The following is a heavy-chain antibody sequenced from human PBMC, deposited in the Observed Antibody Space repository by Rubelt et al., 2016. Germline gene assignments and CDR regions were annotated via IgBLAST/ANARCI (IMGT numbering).Heavy chain of an antibody. CDR2: INHSGST. J-gene: IGHJ6*02. CDR3: ARGDVWSGYYGRYGMDV. V-gene: IGHV4-34*01. Sequence: QVQLQQWGAGLLKPSETLSLTCAVYGGSFSGYYWSWIRQPPGKGLEWIGEINHSGSTNYNPSLTNRVTISVDTSKNQFSRRRSSVTAAETAVYYCARGDVWSGYYGRYGMDVWGQGTTVTVSS. D-gene: IGHD3-3*01. CDR1: GGSFSGYY.